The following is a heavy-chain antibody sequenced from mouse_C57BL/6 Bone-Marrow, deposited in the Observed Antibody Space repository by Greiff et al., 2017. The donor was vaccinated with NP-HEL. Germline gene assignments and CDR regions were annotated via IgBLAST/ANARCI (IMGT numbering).Heavy chain of an antibody. CDR3: ASTIYYGSSYGDMDY. D-gene: IGHD1-1*01. Sequence: VQLQQPGAELVRPGTSVKLSCKASGYTFTSYWMHWVKQRPGQGLEWIGVIDPSDSYTNYNQKFKGKATLTVDTSSSTAYMQLSSLTSEDSAVYYCASTIYYGSSYGDMDYWGQGTSVTVSS. J-gene: IGHJ4*01. CDR2: IDPSDSYT. V-gene: IGHV1-59*01. CDR1: GYTFTSYW.